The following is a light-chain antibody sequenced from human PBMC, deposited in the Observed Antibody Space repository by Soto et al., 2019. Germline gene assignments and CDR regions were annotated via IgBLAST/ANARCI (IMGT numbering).Light chain of an antibody. CDR2: DVN. CDR1: STDVDGYDY. V-gene: IGLV2-14*03. J-gene: IGLJ1*01. CDR3: SSYTSSAPFYV. Sequence: LTQPASVSGSPGQSITISCTGASTDVDGYDYVSWYQQHPGQAPKLMIYDVNNRPSGVSYRFSGSKSGDTASLTISGLQAEDDADYYCSSYTSSAPFYVFGTGTKVTV.